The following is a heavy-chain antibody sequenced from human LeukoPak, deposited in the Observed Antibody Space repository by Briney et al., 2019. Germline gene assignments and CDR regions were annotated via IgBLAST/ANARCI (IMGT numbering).Heavy chain of an antibody. V-gene: IGHV4-39*07. CDR2: IYYSGST. Sequence: PSETLSLTCTVSGGSISSSSYYWGWIRQPPGKGLEWIGSIYYSGSTYYNPSFKSRFTISVDTSKNQFSLKLSSVTAADTAVYYCARDQGGGSSSWYNWFDYWGQGTLVTVSS. D-gene: IGHD6-13*01. J-gene: IGHJ5*01. CDR3: ARDQGGGSSSWYNWFDY. CDR1: GGSISSSSYY.